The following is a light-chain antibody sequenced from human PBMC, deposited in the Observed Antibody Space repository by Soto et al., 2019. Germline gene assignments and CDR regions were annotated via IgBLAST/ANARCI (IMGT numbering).Light chain of an antibody. Sequence: VVLRQPPASLSVSPRERATLSCRVSQSVSSNLPWYQQKPGEAPRLLIYGASTRATGIPARFSGSGSGTEFPLTISSRQSEDFAAYYCQQYNNWPPWTFGQGTKVDI. J-gene: IGKJ1*01. CDR2: GAS. CDR3: QQYNNWPPWT. V-gene: IGKV3-15*01. CDR1: QSVSSN.